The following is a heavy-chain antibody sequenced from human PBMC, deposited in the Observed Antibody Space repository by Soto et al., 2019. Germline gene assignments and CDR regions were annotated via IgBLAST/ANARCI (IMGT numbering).Heavy chain of an antibody. V-gene: IGHV4-38-2*02. CDR2: IYPSVSS. CDR3: AREKVGTTFFDN. Sequence: PSETLSLTCSVSGFAISRGYYLSWVRQPPGKGLEWIGSIYPSVSSYHNPSLESRLTLSIDTSKNQFTLKLASVTAADTALYYCAREKVGTTFFDNWGQGTQVTVSS. J-gene: IGHJ4*02. D-gene: IGHD1-1*01. CDR1: GFAISRGYY.